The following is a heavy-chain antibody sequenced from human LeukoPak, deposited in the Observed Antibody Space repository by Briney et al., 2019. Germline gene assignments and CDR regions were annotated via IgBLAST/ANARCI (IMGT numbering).Heavy chain of an antibody. Sequence: ASVKVSCKASGYTFTSYGISWVRQAPGQGLEWMGWISAYNGNTNYAQKLQGRVTMTTDTSTSTAYVELRSLRSDDTAVYYCARAQDYYDSSVRHAFDIWGQGTMVTVSS. V-gene: IGHV1-18*01. CDR1: GYTFTSYG. CDR3: ARAQDYYDSSVRHAFDI. J-gene: IGHJ3*02. CDR2: ISAYNGNT. D-gene: IGHD3-22*01.